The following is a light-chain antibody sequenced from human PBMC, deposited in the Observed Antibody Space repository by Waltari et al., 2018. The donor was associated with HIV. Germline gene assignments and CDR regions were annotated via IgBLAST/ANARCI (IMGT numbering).Light chain of an antibody. V-gene: IGLV2-11*01. CDR3: CAYAAGHVSYV. Sequence: QSALTQPPSVSGSPGQSVTISCTGTTSDVGYYNYVSWYQQYPGKAPKLLIFDVNQRPCGVPGRFSGPTSGNTASLTISGLQTADEADYFCCAYAAGHVSYVFGNGTAVAVL. CDR2: DVN. CDR1: TSDVGYYNY. J-gene: IGLJ1*01.